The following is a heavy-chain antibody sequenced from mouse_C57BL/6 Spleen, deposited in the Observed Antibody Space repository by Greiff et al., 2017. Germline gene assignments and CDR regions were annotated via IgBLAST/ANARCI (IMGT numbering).Heavy chain of an antibody. Sequence: QVQLQQSGAELVRPGASVKLSCKASGYTFTDYYINWVKQRPGQGLEWIARIYPGSGNTYYNEKFKGKATLTAEKSSSTAYMQLSSLTSEDSAVYFCARFPHYYYGTREDWYFDVWGTGTTVTVSS. V-gene: IGHV1-76*01. D-gene: IGHD1-1*01. CDR1: GYTFTDYY. CDR2: IYPGSGNT. J-gene: IGHJ1*03. CDR3: ARFPHYYYGTREDWYFDV.